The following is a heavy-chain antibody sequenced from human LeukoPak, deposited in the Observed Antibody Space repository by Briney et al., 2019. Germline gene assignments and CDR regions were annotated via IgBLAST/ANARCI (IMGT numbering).Heavy chain of an antibody. J-gene: IGHJ6*03. D-gene: IGHD2-15*01. CDR3: AKVGSGWHKNCSGGSCYWTDYYYYYMDV. Sequence: GGSLRLSCGASGFTFSSYGMHWVRQAPGKGLEWVAFIRYDGSNKYYADSVKGRFTISRDNSKNTLYLQMNSLRAEDTAVYYCAKVGSGWHKNCSGGSCYWTDYYYYYMDVWGKGTTVTVSS. V-gene: IGHV3-30*02. CDR1: GFTFSSYG. CDR2: IRYDGSNK.